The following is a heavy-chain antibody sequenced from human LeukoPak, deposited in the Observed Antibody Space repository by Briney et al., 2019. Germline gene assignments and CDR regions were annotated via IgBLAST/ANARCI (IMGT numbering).Heavy chain of an antibody. Sequence: GASVKVSCKASGYTFTGYYMHWVRQAPGQAPDWIGWINTNSGGTNYEQKFQGRFTMTRDTSISTAYMELSRLRSDDTAVYYCARLGTYYYGSGSSNWFDPWGQGTLVTVSS. CDR1: GYTFTGYY. J-gene: IGHJ5*02. CDR2: INTNSGGT. D-gene: IGHD3-10*01. V-gene: IGHV1-2*02. CDR3: ARLGTYYYGSGSSNWFDP.